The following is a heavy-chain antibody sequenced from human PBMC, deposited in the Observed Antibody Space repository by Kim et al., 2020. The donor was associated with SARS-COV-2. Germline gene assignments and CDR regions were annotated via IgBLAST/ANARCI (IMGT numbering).Heavy chain of an antibody. D-gene: IGHD1-20*01. V-gene: IGHV3-21*01. J-gene: IGHJ4*02. CDR3: ARDHNWNDMGY. CDR2: I. Sequence: IYYADSVKGRFTISRDNAKNSLYLQMNSLRAEDTAVYYCARDHNWNDMGYWGQGTLVTVSS.